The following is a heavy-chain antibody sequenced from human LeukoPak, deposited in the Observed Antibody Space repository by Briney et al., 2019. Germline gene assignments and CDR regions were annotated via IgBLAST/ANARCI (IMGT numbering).Heavy chain of an antibody. CDR1: GYRFTTYG. Sequence: GASVKVSCKASGYRFTTYGISWVRQAPGQGLEWMGWINIYSGNTDYTQNLQGRLTMATDTSTTTAYMELRSLRSDDTAVYYCVFGECSSTSCYPQRDHWGQGSLVTVSS. J-gene: IGHJ4*02. CDR2: INIYSGNT. D-gene: IGHD2-2*01. CDR3: VFGECSSTSCYPQRDH. V-gene: IGHV1-18*01.